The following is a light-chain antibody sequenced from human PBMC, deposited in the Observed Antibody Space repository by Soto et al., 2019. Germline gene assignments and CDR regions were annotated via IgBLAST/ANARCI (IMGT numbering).Light chain of an antibody. V-gene: IGKV1-5*03. Sequence: DIQMTQSPSTLSASVGDRVTITCRASQSISSWLAWYQQKPGKAPKLLIYNASSLESGAPSRISGSGSGTEFTLTISSLQPDDGATYYCQQYNSYSYTYGQGTKLEIK. CDR3: QQYNSYSYT. J-gene: IGKJ2*01. CDR1: QSISSW. CDR2: NAS.